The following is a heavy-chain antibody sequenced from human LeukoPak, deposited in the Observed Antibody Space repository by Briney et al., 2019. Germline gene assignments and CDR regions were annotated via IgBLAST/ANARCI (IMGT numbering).Heavy chain of an antibody. Sequence: SETLSLTCTVSGGSVSSGNYYWSWIRQPPGKGLEWIGYIYYSGSTNYNPSLKSRVTISVDTSKNQFSLKLTSVTAADPAVYYCARGVGAVYWYFDLWGRGTLVTVSS. D-gene: IGHD1-26*01. CDR3: ARGVGAVYWYFDL. CDR2: IYYSGST. J-gene: IGHJ2*01. V-gene: IGHV4-61*01. CDR1: GGSVSSGNYY.